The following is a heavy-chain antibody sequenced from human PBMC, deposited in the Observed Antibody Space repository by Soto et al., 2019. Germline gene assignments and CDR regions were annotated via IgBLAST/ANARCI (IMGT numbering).Heavy chain of an antibody. CDR1: GGSISSSNW. Sequence: SETLSLTCAVSGGSISSSNWWSWVRQPPGKGLEWIGEIYHSGAVDYNPSLRDRITISQDTSERQFSLNLRLVTAADTAVYYCARLRIATNNYKWFDPWGQGTLVTVSS. CDR2: IYHSGAV. CDR3: ARLRIATNNYKWFDP. J-gene: IGHJ5*02. V-gene: IGHV4-4*02. D-gene: IGHD2-21*01.